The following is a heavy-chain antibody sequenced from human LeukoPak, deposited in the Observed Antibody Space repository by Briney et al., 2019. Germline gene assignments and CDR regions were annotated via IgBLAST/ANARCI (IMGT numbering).Heavy chain of an antibody. CDR3: ATLARYAFDI. CDR2: IYSGGST. D-gene: IGHD5-12*01. Sequence: GGSLRLSCAASGLTVSSKDMSWVRQAPGKGLEWVSVIYSGGSTYYADSVRGRFTISRDNSKNTLYLQMNSLRAEDTAVYYCATLARYAFDIWGQGTMVTVSS. J-gene: IGHJ3*02. CDR1: GLTVSSKD. V-gene: IGHV3-53*01.